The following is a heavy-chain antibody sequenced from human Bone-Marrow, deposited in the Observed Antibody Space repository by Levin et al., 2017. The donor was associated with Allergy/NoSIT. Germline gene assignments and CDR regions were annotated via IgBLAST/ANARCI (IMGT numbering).Heavy chain of an antibody. J-gene: IGHJ3*02. CDR2: IYYSGVT. Sequence: PSQTLSLTCTVSGGSVSSGNYYWSWIRQSPGKGLEWIGYIYYSGVTNYNPSLKSRVTISADTSKNQFSLRLSSVTAADTAVYYCARSGWERTRSAFDIWGQGTMVTVSS. CDR3: ARSGWERTRSAFDI. D-gene: IGHD1-26*01. CDR1: GGSVSSGNYY. V-gene: IGHV4-61*01.